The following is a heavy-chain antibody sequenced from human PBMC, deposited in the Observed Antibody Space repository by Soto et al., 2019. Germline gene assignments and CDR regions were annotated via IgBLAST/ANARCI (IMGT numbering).Heavy chain of an antibody. CDR2: ISSRGDT. CDR3: AREETAWPLAYGLDV. CDR1: GFSFSTYS. Sequence: VGSLRLSCAASGFSFSTYSMNWVRQAPGKGLEWVSSISSRGDTYYADSVKGRFTISRDNAKNSVSLQMDSLRAEDAAVYYCAREETAWPLAYGLDVWGQGTTVTVSS. J-gene: IGHJ6*02. D-gene: IGHD2-21*02. V-gene: IGHV3-21*01.